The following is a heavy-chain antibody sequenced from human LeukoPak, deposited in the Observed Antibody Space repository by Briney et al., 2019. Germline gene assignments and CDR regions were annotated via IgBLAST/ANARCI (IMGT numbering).Heavy chain of an antibody. Sequence: GGSLRLSCAASGFTFSDYYMSWIRQAPGKGLEWVSYISSSGSTIYYADSVKGRFTISRDNAKNSLYLQMNSLRAEDTAVYYCARDVRLEGFWSGFTDYWGQGTLVTVSS. CDR2: ISSSGSTI. CDR3: ARDVRLEGFWSGFTDY. J-gene: IGHJ4*02. D-gene: IGHD3-3*01. CDR1: GFTFSDYY. V-gene: IGHV3-11*04.